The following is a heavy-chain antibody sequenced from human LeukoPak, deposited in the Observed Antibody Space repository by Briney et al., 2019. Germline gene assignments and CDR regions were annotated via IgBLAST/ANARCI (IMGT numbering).Heavy chain of an antibody. CDR2: IIPIFGTA. CDR1: GGTFSSYA. J-gene: IGHJ6*03. V-gene: IGHV1-69*01. Sequence: ASVKVSCKASGGTFSSYAISWVRQAPGQGLEWMGGIIPIFGTANYAQKFQGRVTITADESTSTAYMELSSLRSEDTAVYYCARVGASCSSTSCPHLYYYYYYYMDVWGKGTTVTVSS. CDR3: ARVGASCSSTSCPHLYYYYYYYMDV. D-gene: IGHD2-2*01.